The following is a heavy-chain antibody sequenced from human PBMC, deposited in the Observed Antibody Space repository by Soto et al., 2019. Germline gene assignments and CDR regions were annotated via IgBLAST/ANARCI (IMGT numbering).Heavy chain of an antibody. J-gene: IGHJ4*02. CDR3: PRELLWVAYNLKCFDY. CDR2: IYYRGST. CDR1: GGSISSGGYY. V-gene: IGHV4-31*03. Sequence: PSEPLSLTCTVSGGSISSGGYYWSWIRQHPGKGLEWIGYIYYRGSTYYNPSLKSRVTISVDTSKNQFSLKLSSVTAADTAVYYCPRELLWVAYNLKCFDYRGQGTQVP. D-gene: IGHD3-16*01.